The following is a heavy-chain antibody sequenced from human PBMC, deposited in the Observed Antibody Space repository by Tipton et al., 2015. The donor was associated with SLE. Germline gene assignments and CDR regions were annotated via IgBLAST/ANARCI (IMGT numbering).Heavy chain of an antibody. V-gene: IGHV4-61*09. D-gene: IGHD2-15*01. CDR1: GGLIYSGSYY. CDR2: VFGSGGT. J-gene: IGHJ5*02. CDR3: ARAGLGYSTHDCFDP. Sequence: TLSLTCAVSGGLIYSGSYYWSWIRQPAGKGPEWIGQVFGSGGTIYNPSLKSRVTISIDTAKNQFYLNLTSVIAADTAVYYCARAGLGYSTHDCFDPWGQGILVTVSS.